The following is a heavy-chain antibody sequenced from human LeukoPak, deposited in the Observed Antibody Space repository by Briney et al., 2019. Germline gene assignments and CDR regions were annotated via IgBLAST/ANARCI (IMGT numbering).Heavy chain of an antibody. Sequence: ASVKVSCKASRYTFTSYGISWVRQAPGQGLEWMGWISAYNGNTKYAQKLQGRVTMTTDTSTTTAYMELRSMRSDDTAVYYCARGGEGEAWGYFDYWGQGTLVTVSS. CDR2: ISAYNGNT. V-gene: IGHV1-18*01. CDR1: RYTFTSYG. J-gene: IGHJ4*02. D-gene: IGHD3-16*01. CDR3: ARGGEGEAWGYFDY.